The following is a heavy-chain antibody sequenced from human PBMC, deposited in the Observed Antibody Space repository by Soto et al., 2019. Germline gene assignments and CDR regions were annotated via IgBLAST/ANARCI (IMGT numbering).Heavy chain of an antibody. V-gene: IGHV1-69*06. CDR3: ARTPAVAGIGRGWYFDL. J-gene: IGHJ2*01. CDR1: GGTFSSYA. Sequence: QVQLVQSGAEVKKPGSSVKVSCKASGGTFSSYAISWVRQAPGQGLEWMGGIIPIFGTANYAQKFQGRVTITADKSTSTDYMELSSLRSEDTAVYYCARTPAVAGIGRGWYFDLWGRGTLVTVSS. D-gene: IGHD6-19*01. CDR2: IIPIFGTA.